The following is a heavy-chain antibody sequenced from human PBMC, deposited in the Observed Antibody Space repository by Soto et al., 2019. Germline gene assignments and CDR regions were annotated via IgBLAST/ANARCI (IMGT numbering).Heavy chain of an antibody. CDR1: GGTFSSYA. Sequence: QVQLVQSGAEVKKPGSSVKVSCKASGGTFSSYAISWVRQAPGQGLEWMGGIIPIFGTADYALKFQGRVTITGDDFKSTAYMELRSLRSEDPAVYYCARHLGVNHYYYGMDVWGKGSTVTVDS. CDR2: IIPIFGTA. D-gene: IGHD3-16*01. CDR3: ARHLGVNHYYYGMDV. J-gene: IGHJ6*04. V-gene: IGHV1-69*12.